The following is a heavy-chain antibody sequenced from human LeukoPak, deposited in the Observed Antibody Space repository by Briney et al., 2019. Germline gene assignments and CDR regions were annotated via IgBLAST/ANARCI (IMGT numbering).Heavy chain of an antibody. Sequence: PSETLSLTCTVSGGSISSYYWSWIRQPPGKGLEWSGYIYYSGSTNYNPSLKSRVTISVDTSKNQFSLKLSSVTAADTAVYYCARGYGSGSIDYWGQGTLVTASS. J-gene: IGHJ4*02. D-gene: IGHD3-10*01. CDR1: GGSISSYY. CDR2: IYYSGST. V-gene: IGHV4-59*01. CDR3: ARGYGSGSIDY.